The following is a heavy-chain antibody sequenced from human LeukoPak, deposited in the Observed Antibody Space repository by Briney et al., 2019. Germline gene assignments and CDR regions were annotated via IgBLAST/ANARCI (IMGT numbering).Heavy chain of an antibody. CDR2: INSDGSST. J-gene: IGHJ4*02. V-gene: IGHV3-74*01. Sequence: GGSLRLSCAASGFTFSSYWMHWVRQAPGKGLVWVSRINSDGSSTSYADSVKGRFTISRDNAKNTLYLQMNSLRAEDTAVYYCARAGRSPDFDWLLPRQTVGFDYWGQGTLVTVSS. D-gene: IGHD3-9*01. CDR1: GFTFSSYW. CDR3: ARAGRSPDFDWLLPRQTVGFDY.